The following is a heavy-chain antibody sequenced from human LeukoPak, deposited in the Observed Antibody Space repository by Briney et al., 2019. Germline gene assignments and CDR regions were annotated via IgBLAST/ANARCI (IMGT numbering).Heavy chain of an antibody. CDR2: INHSGST. Sequence: SETLSLTCAVYGGSFSGYYWSWIRQPPGKGLEWIGEINHSGSTNYNPSLKSRVIISVDTSKNQFSLKLSSVTAADTAVYYCARGLAVAGTMEYFQHWGQGTLVTVSS. CDR3: ARGLAVAGTMEYFQH. V-gene: IGHV4-34*01. D-gene: IGHD6-19*01. CDR1: GGSFSGYY. J-gene: IGHJ1*01.